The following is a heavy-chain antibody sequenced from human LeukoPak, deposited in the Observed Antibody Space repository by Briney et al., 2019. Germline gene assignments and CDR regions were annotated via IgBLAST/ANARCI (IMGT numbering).Heavy chain of an antibody. CDR3: ARCWNYGRNYYIDV. V-gene: IGHV4-34*01. CDR2: INDSGRI. D-gene: IGHD1-7*01. CDR1: GGSFSNYY. J-gene: IGHJ6*03. Sequence: SETLSLTCAVYGGSFSNYYWSWIRQTPGKGMEWIGEINDSGRINYNPSLMSRVTVSVDTSKNQFSLRLTSVTATDTAVYYCARCWNYGRNYYIDVWGKGATVSVSS.